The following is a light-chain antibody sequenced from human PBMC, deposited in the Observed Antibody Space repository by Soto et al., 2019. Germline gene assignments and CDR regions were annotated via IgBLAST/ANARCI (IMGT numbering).Light chain of an antibody. Sequence: QAVVTQPSSVSGAPGQRVTISCTGSSSNIGAGYDVHWYQQLPGTAPKLLIYDNTNRPSGVPDRFSGSKSGTSASLAITGLQAEDEADYYCQSYDISLSGSVVFGGGTKLTVL. CDR2: DNT. V-gene: IGLV1-40*01. J-gene: IGLJ2*01. CDR1: SSNIGAGYD. CDR3: QSYDISLSGSVV.